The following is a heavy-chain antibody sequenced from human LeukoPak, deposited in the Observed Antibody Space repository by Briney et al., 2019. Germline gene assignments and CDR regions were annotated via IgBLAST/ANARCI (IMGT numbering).Heavy chain of an antibody. Sequence: ASVKVSCKASGYTFTSYYMHWVRQAPGQGLEWMGIINPSGGSTSYAQKFQGRVTMTRDMSTSTVYMELSILRSEDTAVYYCARVDRDVYSSGHWGQGTLVTVSS. CDR2: INPSGGST. CDR1: GYTFTSYY. V-gene: IGHV1-46*01. D-gene: IGHD6-19*01. CDR3: ARVDRDVYSSGH. J-gene: IGHJ4*02.